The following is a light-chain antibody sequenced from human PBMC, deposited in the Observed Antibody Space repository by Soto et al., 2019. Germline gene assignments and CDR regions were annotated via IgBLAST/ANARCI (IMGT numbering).Light chain of an antibody. V-gene: IGKV1-5*03. CDR1: HSINSW. Sequence: DIQMTQSPSTLSASVGDRVTITCRASHSINSWLAWYQQKPGKAPKLLIYRASSLEGGVPSRFSGSGSGTEFTLTISSLQPDDFSTYYCQHYDSYSGTFGPGTKVDIK. J-gene: IGKJ3*01. CDR3: QHYDSYSGT. CDR2: RAS.